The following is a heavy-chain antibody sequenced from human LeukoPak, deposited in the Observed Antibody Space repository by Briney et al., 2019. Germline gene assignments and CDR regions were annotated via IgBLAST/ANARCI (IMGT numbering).Heavy chain of an antibody. CDR2: ISGSGGST. V-gene: IGHV3-23*01. CDR1: GFTFSSYG. D-gene: IGHD6-13*01. J-gene: IGHJ4*02. Sequence: PGGSLRLSCAASGFTFSSYGMSWVRHAPGKGLGWVSGISGSGGSTYYADSVKGRFTISRDNSKNTLYLQMNSLRAEDTAVYYCAKEKYSSSWPYFDYWGQGTLVTVSS. CDR3: AKEKYSSSWPYFDY.